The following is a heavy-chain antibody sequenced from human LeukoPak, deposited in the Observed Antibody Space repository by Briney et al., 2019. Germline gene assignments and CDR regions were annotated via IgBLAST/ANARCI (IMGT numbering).Heavy chain of an antibody. CDR1: GGSITSDY. D-gene: IGHD1-26*01. Sequence: SETLSLTCTVSGGSITSDYWSWIRQPAGKGLEWIGRIYTSGGTNYNPSLKSRLTMSLDTSKNQLSLTLTSVTAADTAVYYCARGSKWDTIFYSWGQGTLVTVSS. CDR2: IYTSGGT. J-gene: IGHJ4*02. V-gene: IGHV4-4*07. CDR3: ARGSKWDTIFYS.